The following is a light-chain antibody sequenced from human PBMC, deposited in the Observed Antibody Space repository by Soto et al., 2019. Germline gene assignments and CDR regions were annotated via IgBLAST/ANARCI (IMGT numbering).Light chain of an antibody. CDR2: EVS. V-gene: IGLV2-8*01. J-gene: IGLJ3*02. CDR3: SSYAGGIKWV. CDR1: SSDVGGYNF. Sequence: QSALTQPPSASGSPGRSVTISCTGTSSDVGGYNFVSWYQQHPGKAPKFMIYEVSKRPSGVPDRFSGSKSGNTASLTVSGLQAEDEADYYCSSYAGGIKWVFGGGTKLTVL.